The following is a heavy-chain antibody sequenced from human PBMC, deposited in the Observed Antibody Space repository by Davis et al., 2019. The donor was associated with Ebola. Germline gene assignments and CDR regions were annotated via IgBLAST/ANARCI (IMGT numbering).Heavy chain of an antibody. CDR1: GYTFTNYG. V-gene: IGHV1-46*01. J-gene: IGHJ5*02. CDR3: ARDLYSYGWNWFDP. CDR2: INPSGGST. D-gene: IGHD5-18*01. Sequence: ASVKVSCKASGYTFTNYGITWVRQAPGQGLEWMGIINPSGGSTSYAQKFQGRVTMTRDTSTSTVYMELSSLRSEDTAVYYCARDLYSYGWNWFDPWGQGTLVTVSS.